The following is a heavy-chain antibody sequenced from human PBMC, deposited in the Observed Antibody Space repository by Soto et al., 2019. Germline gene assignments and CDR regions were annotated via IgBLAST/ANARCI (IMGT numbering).Heavy chain of an antibody. Sequence: ASVKVSCKASGYTFTSYDINWVRQATGQGLEWMGRMNPNSGNTGYVQKFQGRVIMTRDTSISTAYMELSSLRSEDTAVYYCARSGCCTNGVPYYYGMDVWGQGTTVTVSS. CDR3: ARSGCCTNGVPYYYGMDV. CDR2: MNPNSGNT. D-gene: IGHD2-8*01. V-gene: IGHV1-8*01. CDR1: GYTFTSYD. J-gene: IGHJ6*02.